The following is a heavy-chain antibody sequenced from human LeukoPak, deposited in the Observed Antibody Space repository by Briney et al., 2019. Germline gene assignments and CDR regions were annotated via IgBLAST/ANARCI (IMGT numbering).Heavy chain of an antibody. J-gene: IGHJ5*02. D-gene: IGHD2-2*01. CDR2: IYYSGST. Sequence: PSETQSLTCTVSGGSISSGGYYWSWIRQHPGKGLEWIGYIYYSGSTYYNPSLKSRVTISVDTSKNQFSLKLSSVTAADTAVYYCARVGCSTSCPNWFDPWGQGILVTVSS. V-gene: IGHV4-31*03. CDR3: ARVGCSTSCPNWFDP. CDR1: GGSISSGGYY.